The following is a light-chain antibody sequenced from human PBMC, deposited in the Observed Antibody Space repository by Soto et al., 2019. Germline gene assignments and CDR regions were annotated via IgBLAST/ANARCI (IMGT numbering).Light chain of an antibody. Sequence: GDRVTITCRASQVISNWLVWYQQKPGKAPKLLIYAASSVQSGVTSRFSGSGSGTDFTLTINSLQPEDFATYYCQQADSFPTFGGGTKVEIK. V-gene: IGKV1D-12*01. CDR2: AAS. J-gene: IGKJ4*01. CDR3: QQADSFPT. CDR1: QVISNW.